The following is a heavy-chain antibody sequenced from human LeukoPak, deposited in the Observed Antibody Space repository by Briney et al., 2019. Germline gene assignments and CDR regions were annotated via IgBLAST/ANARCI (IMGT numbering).Heavy chain of an antibody. CDR2: IYHSGST. D-gene: IGHD4-17*01. J-gene: IGHJ5*02. CDR3: ARVERYNGDYGWFDP. Sequence: SETLSLTCTVSGYSISSGYYWGWIRQPPGKGLEWIGSIYHSGSTYYNPSLKSRVTISMDTSKNQFSLRLRSVTAADTAMYYCARVERYNGDYGWFDPWGQGNLVTVSS. CDR1: GYSISSGYY. V-gene: IGHV4-38-2*02.